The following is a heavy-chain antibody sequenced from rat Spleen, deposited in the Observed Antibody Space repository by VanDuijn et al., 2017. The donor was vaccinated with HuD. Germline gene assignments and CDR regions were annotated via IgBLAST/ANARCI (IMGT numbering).Heavy chain of an antibody. Sequence: EVQLVKSGGGIVQPGRSMKLSCAASGFTFSNYDMVWVRQAPTKGLKWVASISYDGSTPYYRDSVKGRFTISRDNAKSTLYLQMNSLRSEDTATYYCTRWGPITSFAYWGQGTLVTVSS. CDR1: GFTFSNYD. J-gene: IGHJ3*01. CDR2: ISYDGSTP. CDR3: TRWGPITSFAY. D-gene: IGHD1-10*01. V-gene: IGHV5-7*01.